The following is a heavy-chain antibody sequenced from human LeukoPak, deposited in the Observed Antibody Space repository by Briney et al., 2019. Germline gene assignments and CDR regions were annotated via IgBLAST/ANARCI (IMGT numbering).Heavy chain of an antibody. CDR2: VSAYNGNT. J-gene: IGHJ3*02. D-gene: IGHD2-21*01. Sequence: ASLRVSSTAPGYTFISYGVSGGRQTPGQRRSRIWWVSAYNGNTNYAQTVQGRVTMTTDTSTSTAYMELRSLRSDDTAVYYCARDARGIPDDFDIWGQGTMVTVSS. V-gene: IGHV1-18*01. CDR1: GYTFISYG. CDR3: ARDARGIPDDFDI.